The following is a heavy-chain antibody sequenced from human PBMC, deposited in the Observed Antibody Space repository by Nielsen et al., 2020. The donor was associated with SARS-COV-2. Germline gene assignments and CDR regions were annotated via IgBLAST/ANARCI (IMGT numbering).Heavy chain of an antibody. J-gene: IGHJ6*02. V-gene: IGHV7-4-1*02. CDR2: ININTGNP. D-gene: IGHD1-1*01. CDR3: ARNLFYVLDYYYYYYGMDV. Sequence: WVRQAPGQGLEWMGWININTGNPTYAQGFTGRFVFSLDTSVSTAYLQISSLKAEDTAVYYCARNLFYVLDYYYYYYGMDVWGQGTTVTVSS.